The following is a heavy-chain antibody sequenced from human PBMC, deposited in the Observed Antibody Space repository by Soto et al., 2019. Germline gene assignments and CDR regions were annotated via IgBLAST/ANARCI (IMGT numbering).Heavy chain of an antibody. CDR3: AKDLVVVPPASHYYYGMDV. D-gene: IGHD2-2*01. Sequence: EMQLLESGGGLVQPGGSLRLSCAASEFTFSSYAMSWVRQAPGKGLEWVSVISGSGGSTYYADSVKGRFTISRDNSKNTRYLQMNSRRVEDTAVYYCAKDLVVVPPASHYYYGMDVWGQGTTVNVSS. CDR2: ISGSGGST. J-gene: IGHJ6*02. CDR1: EFTFSSYA. V-gene: IGHV3-23*01.